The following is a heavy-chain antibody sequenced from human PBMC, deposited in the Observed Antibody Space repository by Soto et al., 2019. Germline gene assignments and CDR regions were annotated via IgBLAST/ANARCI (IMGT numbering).Heavy chain of an antibody. CDR1: GGSISSYY. CDR3: ARAYDFWSGYFNY. Sequence: PSETLSVTCTVSGGSISSYYWSWIRQPPGKGLEWIGYIYYNGNTNYNPSLKSRVTISVDTSNNQFSLRLSSVTAADTAVYYCARAYDFWSGYFNYWGQGTLVTVSS. V-gene: IGHV4-59*01. D-gene: IGHD3-3*01. CDR2: IYYNGNT. J-gene: IGHJ4*02.